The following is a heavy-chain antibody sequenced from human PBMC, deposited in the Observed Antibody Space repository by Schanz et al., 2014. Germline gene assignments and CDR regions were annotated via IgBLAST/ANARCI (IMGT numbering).Heavy chain of an antibody. CDR2: IWYDGSNK. CDR3: ARDGDFDY. CDR1: GFTFSSYG. J-gene: IGHJ4*02. V-gene: IGHV3-33*01. Sequence: QVQLVESGGGVVKPGRSLRLSCAAFGFTFSSYGMHWIRQAPGKGLEWVAIIWYDGSNKYYADSVKGRFTISRDNSKNTLFLQMSSLRAEDTAVYYCARDGDFDYWGQGTLVTVSS.